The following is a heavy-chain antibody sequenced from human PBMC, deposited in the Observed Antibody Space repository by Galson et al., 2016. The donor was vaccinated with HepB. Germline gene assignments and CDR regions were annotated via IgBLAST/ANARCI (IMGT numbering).Heavy chain of an antibody. V-gene: IGHV5-10-1*01. J-gene: IGHJ4*02. Sequence: QSGAEVKKPGESLRISCQASGYSFTDYWITWVRQMPGKGLEWMGRIDPRDSYINYSPSFQGRVTISVDRSISAAYLQWSRLRASDTATYYRARHVHSSSSGADDFWGQGSLVTVSS. CDR3: ARHVHSSSSGADDF. D-gene: IGHD3-22*01. CDR2: IDPRDSYI. CDR1: GYSFTDYW.